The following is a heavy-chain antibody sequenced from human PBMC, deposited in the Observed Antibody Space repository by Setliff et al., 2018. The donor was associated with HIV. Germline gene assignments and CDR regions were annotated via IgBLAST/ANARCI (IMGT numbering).Heavy chain of an antibody. V-gene: IGHV3-53*01. Sequence: GGSLRLSCAASGFSVSDNYMTWVRQAPGKGLEWVSVIYSDGRTFYADSVKGRFTISRDDSKNTVYLQMYSLRADDTAAYYCAKGVKWLDPWGQGILVTVSS. CDR2: IYSDGRT. CDR1: GFSVSDNY. J-gene: IGHJ5*02. D-gene: IGHD3-16*01. CDR3: AKGVKWLDP.